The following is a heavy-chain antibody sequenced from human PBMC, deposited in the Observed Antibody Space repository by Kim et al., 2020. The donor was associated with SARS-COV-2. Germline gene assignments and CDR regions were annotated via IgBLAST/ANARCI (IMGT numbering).Heavy chain of an antibody. CDR1: GFTFSSYW. J-gene: IGHJ4*03. CDR2: ISYDGSNK. V-gene: IGHV3-30*18. D-gene: IGHD3-10*01. CDR3: AKGGLITMVAVYCYF. Sequence: GGSLRLSCAASGFTFSSYWMHWVRQAPGKGLEWVAVISYDGSNKYYADSVKGRFTISRDNSKNTLYLQMNSLRAEDTAVYYCAKGGLITMVAVYCYF.